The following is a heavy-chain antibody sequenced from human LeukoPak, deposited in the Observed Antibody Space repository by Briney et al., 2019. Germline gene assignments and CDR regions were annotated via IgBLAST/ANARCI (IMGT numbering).Heavy chain of an antibody. V-gene: IGHV3-30-3*01. D-gene: IGHD1-14*01. Sequence: GRSLRLSCSASGFTFSSYAMHWVRQAPGKGLEWVAVISYDGSNKYYADSVKGRFTISRDNSKNTLYLQMNSLRAEDTAVYYCATNRYLFDYWGQGTLVTVSS. CDR1: GFTFSSYA. CDR3: ATNRYLFDY. CDR2: ISYDGSNK. J-gene: IGHJ4*02.